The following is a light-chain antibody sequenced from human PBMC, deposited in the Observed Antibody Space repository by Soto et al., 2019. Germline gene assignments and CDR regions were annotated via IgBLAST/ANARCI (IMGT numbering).Light chain of an antibody. CDR2: DVS. CDR3: NSYTSSSTLV. Sequence: QSVLTQPASVSGSPGQSITISCTGTSSDVGGYNYVSWYQQHPGKAPKLMIYDVSNRPSGVSNRFSGSKSGNTASLTISGLQAEDEADYYCNSYTSSSTLVFGTGTNVTVL. CDR1: SSDVGGYNY. J-gene: IGLJ1*01. V-gene: IGLV2-14*01.